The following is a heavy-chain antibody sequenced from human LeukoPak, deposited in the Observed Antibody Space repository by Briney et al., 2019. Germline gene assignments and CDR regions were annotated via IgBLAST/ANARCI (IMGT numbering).Heavy chain of an antibody. Sequence: SETLSLTCAVYGGSFSGYYWSWIRQPPGKGLEWIGEINHSGSTNYNPSLKSRVTISVDTSKNQFSLKLSSVTAADTAVYYCARGRRYYDSSGYYYPRWGQGTLVTVSS. V-gene: IGHV4-34*01. D-gene: IGHD3-22*01. CDR1: GGSFSGYY. J-gene: IGHJ4*02. CDR2: INHSGST. CDR3: ARGRRYYDSSGYYYPR.